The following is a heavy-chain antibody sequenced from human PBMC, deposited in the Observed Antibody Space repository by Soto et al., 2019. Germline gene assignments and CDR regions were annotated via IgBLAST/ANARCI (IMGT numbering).Heavy chain of an antibody. Sequence: SAKVAGKASGYTFTTYHINPVRHAPGQGLEWMGWMTPHSGKTGYAPKFQGRCTMTRDTSISTAYMELSSLRSEDTAVYFCARGWEVPAATFDSWGQGTLLTVSS. CDR3: ARGWEVPAATFDS. J-gene: IGHJ4*02. CDR1: GYTFTTYH. CDR2: MTPHSGKT. V-gene: IGHV1-8*01. D-gene: IGHD2-2*01.